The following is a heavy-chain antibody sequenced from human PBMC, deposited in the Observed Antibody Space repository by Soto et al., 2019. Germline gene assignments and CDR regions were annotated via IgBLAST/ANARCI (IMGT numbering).Heavy chain of an antibody. CDR2: MSGSSSTT. V-gene: IGHV3-23*01. CDR3: AKNQERELPNVIDF. CDR1: GLTFSNYA. Sequence: PGGSLRLSCATSGLTFSNYAMSWVRQAPGGGLEWVSSMSGSSSTTYYADSVRGRFTISRDRSKNTLYLQMSSLRAEDTALYYCAKNQERELPNVIDFWGQGTLVTVSS. D-gene: IGHD1-7*01. J-gene: IGHJ4*02.